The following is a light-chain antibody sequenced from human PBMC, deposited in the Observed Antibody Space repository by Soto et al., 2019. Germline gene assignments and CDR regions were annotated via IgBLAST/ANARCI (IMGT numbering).Light chain of an antibody. CDR2: KSS. J-gene: IGKJ1*01. CDR3: QQFNTSPWT. CDR1: QSVSIW. Sequence: DIQMTQSPSTLSASEGDRVTISCRASQSVSIWLAWYQQKPGRAPKLLIYKSSILESGVPSRFSGSGSGTEFTLTISSLQPDDFATYCCQQFNTSPWTFGQGTKVEIK. V-gene: IGKV1-5*03.